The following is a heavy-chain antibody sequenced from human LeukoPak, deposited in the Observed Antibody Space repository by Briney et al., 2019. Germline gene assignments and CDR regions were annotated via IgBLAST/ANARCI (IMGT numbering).Heavy chain of an antibody. CDR2: INHSGST. CDR3: ARVSEGSSGYYYFDY. J-gene: IGHJ4*02. V-gene: IGHV4-34*01. Sequence: SETLSLTCTVSGGSISSYYWSWIRQPPGKGLEWIGEINHSGSTNYNPSLKSRVTISVDTSKNQFSLKLSSVTAADTAVYYCARVSEGSSGYYYFDYWGQGTLVTVSS. D-gene: IGHD3-22*01. CDR1: GGSISSYY.